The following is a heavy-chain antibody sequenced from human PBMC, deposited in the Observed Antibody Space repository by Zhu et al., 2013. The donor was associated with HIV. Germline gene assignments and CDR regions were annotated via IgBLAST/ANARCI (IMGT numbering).Heavy chain of an antibody. CDR1: SFIVNDNY. CDR3: ARGVGGSYPANAEYFQH. CDR2: INPKSGAT. D-gene: IGHD1-26*01. J-gene: IGHJ1*01. V-gene: IGHV1-2*02. Sequence: QVQLEQSGAEVKKPGTSVRVSCKTSSFIVNDNYVNWVRQVPGQGLEWVGWINPKSGATNYAHKFHGRVTMTRDTSISTAYMELSRLKFDDTAVYYCARGVGGSYPANAEYFQHWGQGTLVTVSS.